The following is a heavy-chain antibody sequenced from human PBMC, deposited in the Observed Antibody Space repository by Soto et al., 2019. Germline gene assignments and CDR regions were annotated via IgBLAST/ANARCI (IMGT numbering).Heavy chain of an antibody. V-gene: IGHV1-3*01. Sequence: ASVKVSCKASGYTFTSYAMHWVRQAPGQRLEWMGWINAGNGNTKYSQKFQGRVTITRDTSASTAYMELSSLRSENTAVYYCARGFTSGSSAPFDYWGQGTLVTVSS. J-gene: IGHJ4*02. CDR3: ARGFTSGSSAPFDY. D-gene: IGHD6-6*01. CDR2: INAGNGNT. CDR1: GYTFTSYA.